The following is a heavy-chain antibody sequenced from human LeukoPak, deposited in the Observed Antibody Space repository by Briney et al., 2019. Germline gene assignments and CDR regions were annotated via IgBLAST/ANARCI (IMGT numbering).Heavy chain of an antibody. CDR1: GGSISSSCCS. V-gene: IGHV4-39*07. CDR2: AHYSGST. CDR3: AVLTGTYYYYYMDV. Sequence: SETLSLTCTVSGGSISSSCCSWGWIRQPPGKGLEWIGSAHYSGSTYYNPSLKSRVTISVDTSKNQFSLKLSSVTAADTAVYYCAVLTGTYYYYYMDVWGKGTTVTVSS. D-gene: IGHD1-7*01. J-gene: IGHJ6*03.